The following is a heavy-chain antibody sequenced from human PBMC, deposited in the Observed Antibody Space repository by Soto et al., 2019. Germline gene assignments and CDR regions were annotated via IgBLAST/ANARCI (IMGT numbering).Heavy chain of an antibody. CDR2: INHSGST. J-gene: IGHJ4*02. V-gene: IGHV4-34*01. D-gene: IGHD3-22*01. Sequence: QVQLQQWGAGLLKPSETLSLTCAVYGGSFSGYYGSWIRQPPGKGLEWIGEINHSGSTNYNPSLKSRVTISVDTSKNQFSLKLSSVTAADTAVYYCARDYYDSSGRPTIDYWGQGTLVTVSS. CDR3: ARDYYDSSGRPTIDY. CDR1: GGSFSGYY.